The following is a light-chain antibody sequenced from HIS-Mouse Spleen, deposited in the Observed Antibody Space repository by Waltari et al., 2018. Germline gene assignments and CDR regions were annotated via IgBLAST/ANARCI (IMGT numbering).Light chain of an antibody. V-gene: IGKV4-1*01. CDR2: WAS. J-gene: IGKJ5*01. CDR1: QSGLYSSNNKNY. CDR3: QQYYSTIT. Sequence: DIVMTQSPDSLAVSLGERATINCKSSQSGLYSSNNKNYLAWYQQKPGQPPKLLIYWASTRESGVPDRFSGSGSGTDFTLTISSLQAEDVAVYYCQQYYSTITFGQGTRLEIK.